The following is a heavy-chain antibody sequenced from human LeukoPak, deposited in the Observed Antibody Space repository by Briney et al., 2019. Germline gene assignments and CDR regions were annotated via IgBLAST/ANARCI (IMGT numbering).Heavy chain of an antibody. CDR3: ARDALDVVVVAATFGLNWFDP. D-gene: IGHD2-15*01. CDR1: GGTFSSYA. J-gene: IGHJ5*02. V-gene: IGHV1-69*05. CDR2: ISPIFGTA. Sequence: SVKVSCKXSGGTFSSYAISWVRQAPGQGLERMGRISPIFGTANYSQKFQGRVTITTDESTSTAYMELSSLRSEDTAVYYCARDALDVVVVAATFGLNWFDPWGQGTLVTVSS.